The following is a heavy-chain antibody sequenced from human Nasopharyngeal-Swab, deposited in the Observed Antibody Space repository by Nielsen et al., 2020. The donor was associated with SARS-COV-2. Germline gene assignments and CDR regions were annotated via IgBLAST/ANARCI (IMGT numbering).Heavy chain of an antibody. CDR3: ARARGAYGDYYYYYYTDV. CDR2: TYYRSKWYN. J-gene: IGHJ6*03. CDR1: GDSVSSGSAA. D-gene: IGHD4-17*01. Sequence: SETLSLTCAISGDSVSSGSAAWNWIRQPPSRGLEWLGRTYYRSKWYNDYAVSVKSRITINPDTSKNQFSLHLNSVTPEDTAVYYFARARGAYGDYYYYYYTDVWGKGTTVTVSS. V-gene: IGHV6-1*01.